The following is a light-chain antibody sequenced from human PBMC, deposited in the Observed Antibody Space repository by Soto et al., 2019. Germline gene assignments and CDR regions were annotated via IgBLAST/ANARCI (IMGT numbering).Light chain of an antibody. V-gene: IGKV1-6*01. CDR1: QGIGND. Sequence: AIQMTQSPSSLSASVGERVTITCRASQGIGNDLGWYQEKPGKAPKLLIYAASSLQSGVPSRFSGSGSGTDFTLTISSLQPEDFATYYCQQYYSTPTFGQGTRLEIE. J-gene: IGKJ5*01. CDR2: AAS. CDR3: QQYYSTPT.